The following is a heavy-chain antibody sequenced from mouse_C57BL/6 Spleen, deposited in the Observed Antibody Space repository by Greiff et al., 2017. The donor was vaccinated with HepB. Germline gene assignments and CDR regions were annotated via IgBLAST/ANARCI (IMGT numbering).Heavy chain of an antibody. V-gene: IGHV1-81*01. CDR1: GYTFTSYG. CDR2: IYPRSGNT. D-gene: IGHD1-1*01. CDR3: ARWQDYYGSCYGFAY. J-gene: IGHJ3*01. Sequence: QVQLQQSGAELARPGASVKLSCKASGYTFTSYGISWVKQRTGQGLEWIGEIYPRSGNTYYNEKFKGKATLTADKSSSTAYMELRSLTSEGSAVYFCARWQDYYGSCYGFAYWGQGTLVTVSA.